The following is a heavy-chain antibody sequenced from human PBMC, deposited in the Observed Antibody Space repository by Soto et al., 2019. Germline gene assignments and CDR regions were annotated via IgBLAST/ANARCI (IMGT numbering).Heavy chain of an antibody. CDR2: IYYSGST. CDR3: ARGVSHYYFYYMDV. V-gene: IGHV4-59*01. Sequence: SETLSLTCTVSGGSISSYYWIRIRQPPGKGLEWIGYIYYSGSTNYNPSLKSRVTISVDTSKNQFSLKLSSVTAADTAVYYCARGVSHYYFYYMDVWGKGTTVTVSS. J-gene: IGHJ6*03. CDR1: GGSISSYY. D-gene: IGHD2-8*01.